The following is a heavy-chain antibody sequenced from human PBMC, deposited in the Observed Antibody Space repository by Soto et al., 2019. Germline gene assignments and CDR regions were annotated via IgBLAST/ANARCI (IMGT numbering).Heavy chain of an antibody. D-gene: IGHD2-15*01. V-gene: IGHV4-39*01. CDR2: IYYSGGT. J-gene: IGHJ6*02. Sequence: PSEALSVTYSSSGAAISRRTSYRSWSRQPPGDGVDWIGSIYYSGGTYYNPSLKSRVTISVDTSKNQFALKLSSVTAADTAVYYCARHLTYCSAGSCYSDFPYYGMDVWGQGTTVT. CDR3: ARHLTYCSAGSCYSDFPYYGMDV. CDR1: GAAISRRTSY.